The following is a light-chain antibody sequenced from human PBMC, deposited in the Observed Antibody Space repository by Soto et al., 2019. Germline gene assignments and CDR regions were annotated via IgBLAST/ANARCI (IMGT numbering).Light chain of an antibody. V-gene: IGKV1-5*01. CDR2: DAS. CDR1: QSISSW. J-gene: IGKJ1*01. CDR3: QHYNSNPVT. Sequence: DIQMTQSPSTLSASVADRVTITCRASQSISSWLAWYQQKPGKAPKLLIYDASNLESGVPSRFGGSGSGTEFTLTISSLQPDDFATYYCQHYNSNPVTFGQGTKVDIK.